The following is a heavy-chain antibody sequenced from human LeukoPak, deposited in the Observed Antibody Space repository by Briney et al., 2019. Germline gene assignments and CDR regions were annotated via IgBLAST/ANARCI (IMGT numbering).Heavy chain of an antibody. D-gene: IGHD3-3*01. CDR3: ARADNYDFWSGYYSFDY. CDR1: GFTFSSYW. Sequence: GGSLRLSCAASGFTFSSYWMHWVRQAPGKGLVWVSRINSDGSSTSYADSVKGRFTISRDNAKNTLYLQMNSLRAEDTAVYYCARADNYDFWSGYYSFDYWGQGTLVTVSS. J-gene: IGHJ4*02. V-gene: IGHV3-74*01. CDR2: INSDGSST.